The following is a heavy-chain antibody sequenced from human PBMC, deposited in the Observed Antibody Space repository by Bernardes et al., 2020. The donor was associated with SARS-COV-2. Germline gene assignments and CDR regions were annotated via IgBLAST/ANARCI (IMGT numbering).Heavy chain of an antibody. D-gene: IGHD3-10*01. V-gene: IGHV3-23*01. CDR2: LSGTGASA. CDR1: GFFFRSCA. CDR3: AKDPYYGSGSPMGFDY. Sequence: GGALLLSCAASGFFFRSCAMSWVRQAPGPGLAWVSTLSGTGASAYYADSVKGRLTISRDNSKSTLYLQMSSLRAEDTAVYYCAKDPYYGSGSPMGFDYWGQGTLVTVS. J-gene: IGHJ4*02.